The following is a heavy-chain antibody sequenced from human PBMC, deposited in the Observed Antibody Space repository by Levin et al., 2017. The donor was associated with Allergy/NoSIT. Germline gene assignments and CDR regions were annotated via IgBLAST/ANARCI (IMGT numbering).Heavy chain of an antibody. J-gene: IGHJ1*01. CDR3: ARAEGYGSGRYHFQL. CDR2: IDPTDSYT. V-gene: IGHV5-10-1*01. Sequence: GESLKISCKGSGYSFTSYWLIWVRQMPGKGLEWMGKIDPTDSYTNYSPSLEGHVTISTDNSLSTAYLQWSSLKASDTAIYFCARAEGYGSGRYHFQLWRQGTVVTVSS. D-gene: IGHD3-10*01. CDR1: GYSFTSYW.